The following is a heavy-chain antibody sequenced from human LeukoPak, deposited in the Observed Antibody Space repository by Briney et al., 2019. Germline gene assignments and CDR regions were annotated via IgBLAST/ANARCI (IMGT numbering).Heavy chain of an antibody. Sequence: ASVKVSXKASGYTFTGYYMHWVRQAPGQGLEWMGWINPNSGGTNYAQKFQGRVTMTRDTSISTAYMELSRLRSDDTAVYYCAREGNEYDILTGYYRSRWFDPWGQGTLVTVSS. J-gene: IGHJ5*02. CDR1: GYTFTGYY. V-gene: IGHV1-2*02. CDR3: AREGNEYDILTGYYRSRWFDP. CDR2: INPNSGGT. D-gene: IGHD3-9*01.